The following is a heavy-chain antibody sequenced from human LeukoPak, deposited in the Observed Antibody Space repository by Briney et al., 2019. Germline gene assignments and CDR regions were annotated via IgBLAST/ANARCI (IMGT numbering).Heavy chain of an antibody. CDR3: ARDSEFFDGSNYTYYFDY. Sequence: SETLSLTCTVSGGSVSGAPLGRGAHFWSWIRQPPGKALEWIAYIFHSGSTYYNPSLKGRVSMSIDTSKNQFSLKLSSVTAADTAVYYCARDSEFFDGSNYTYYFDYWGQGIQVTVSS. V-gene: IGHV4-30-2*01. CDR2: IFHSGST. CDR1: GGSVSGAPLGRGAHF. J-gene: IGHJ4*02. D-gene: IGHD5-24*01.